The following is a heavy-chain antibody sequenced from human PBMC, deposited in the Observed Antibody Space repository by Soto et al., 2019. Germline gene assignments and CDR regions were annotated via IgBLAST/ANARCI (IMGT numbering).Heavy chain of an antibody. Sequence: QVQVVQSGAEVKKPGASVKVSCQTSGYTFTSYYIHWVRQAPGQGLAWMGIINPSGGYTKYSNKFRERVTMTRDAVTNIVYMELSSLTSEYTAVYFCARSRYLGDWSASVTNEAYGMDVWGQGTTVTVSS. CDR2: INPSGGYT. J-gene: IGHJ6*02. CDR1: GYTFTSYY. V-gene: IGHV1-46*01. D-gene: IGHD3-3*01. CDR3: ARSRYLGDWSASVTNEAYGMDV.